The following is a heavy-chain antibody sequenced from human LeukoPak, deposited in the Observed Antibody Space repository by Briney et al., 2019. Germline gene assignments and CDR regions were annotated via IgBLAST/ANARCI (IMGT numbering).Heavy chain of an antibody. J-gene: IGHJ2*01. Sequence: GGSLRLSCAASGFTFRSYAMSWVRQAPGKGLEWVSGISGSGGSTYFADSVKGRFTISRDNSKNTLYLQMNSLRAEDTAAYYCAKDPPEYSSSSWYFDLWGRGTLVTVSS. V-gene: IGHV3-23*01. CDR2: ISGSGGST. D-gene: IGHD6-6*01. CDR1: GFTFRSYA. CDR3: AKDPPEYSSSSWYFDL.